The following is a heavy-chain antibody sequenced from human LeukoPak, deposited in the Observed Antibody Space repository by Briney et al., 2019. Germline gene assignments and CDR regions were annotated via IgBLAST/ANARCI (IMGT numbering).Heavy chain of an antibody. CDR1: GFTFTNAW. CDR3: TTAGYSGYAWNY. D-gene: IGHD5-12*01. J-gene: IGHJ4*02. CDR2: IKSKTHGGTT. V-gene: IGHV3-15*01. Sequence: LGGSLRLSCAASGFTFTNAWMSWVRQAPGKGLEWVGRIKSKTHGGTTDYAAPVKGRFTISRDDSKNTLYLQMNSLKTEDTAVYYCTTAGYSGYAWNYWGQGALVTVSS.